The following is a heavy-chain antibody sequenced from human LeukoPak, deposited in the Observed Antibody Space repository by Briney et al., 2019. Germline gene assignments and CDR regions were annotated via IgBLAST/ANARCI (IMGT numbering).Heavy chain of an antibody. V-gene: IGHV3-66*01. CDR1: GFTVSSNY. J-gene: IGHJ6*02. D-gene: IGHD6-13*01. Sequence: PGGSLRLSCAASGFTVSSNYMSWVRQAPGKGLEWVSVIYSGGSTYYADSVKGRFTISRDNSKNTLYLQMNSLRAEDTAVYYCAREGYSSSWPYYYYYGMDVWGQGTTVNVSS. CDR2: IYSGGST. CDR3: AREGYSSSWPYYYYYGMDV.